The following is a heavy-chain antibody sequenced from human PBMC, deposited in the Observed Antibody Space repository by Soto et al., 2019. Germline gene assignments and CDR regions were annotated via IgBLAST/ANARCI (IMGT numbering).Heavy chain of an antibody. CDR3: AREGSYSAYNFAHGIQLWSFDF. CDR2: IFSSGST. V-gene: IGHV4-4*07. CDR1: GGSINTFY. J-gene: IGHJ4*02. D-gene: IGHD5-12*01. Sequence: LSLTCTVSGGSINTFYWSWVRQPAGKGMEWIGRIFSSGSTSFNPSLESRVAMSVDTSKNHFSLNLSSVAAADMAVYYCAREGSYSAYNFAHGIQLWSFDFWGQGALVTVSS.